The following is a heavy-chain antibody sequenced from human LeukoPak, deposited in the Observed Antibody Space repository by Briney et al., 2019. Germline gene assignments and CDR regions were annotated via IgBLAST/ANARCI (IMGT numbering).Heavy chain of an antibody. Sequence: SETLSPTCAVYGGSFSGYYWSWIRQPPGKGLEWIGEINHSGSTNYNPSLKSRVTISVDTSKNQFSLKLSSVTAADTTVYYCASWRPSSGSYYNSRYYYGMDVWGQGTTVTVSS. CDR2: INHSGST. D-gene: IGHD3-10*01. V-gene: IGHV4-34*01. J-gene: IGHJ6*02. CDR1: GGSFSGYY. CDR3: ASWRPSSGSYYNSRYYYGMDV.